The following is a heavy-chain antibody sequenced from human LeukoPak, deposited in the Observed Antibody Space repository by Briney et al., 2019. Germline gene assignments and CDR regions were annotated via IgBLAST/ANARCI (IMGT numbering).Heavy chain of an antibody. CDR1: GFIFSSSV. D-gene: IGHD6-6*01. V-gene: IGHV3-30*04. CDR2: ISHDGGNK. CDR3: ARVVVSSSSDYFDY. Sequence: GGSLRLSCAASGFIFSSSVMHWVRQAPGNGLEWVAVISHDGGNKYYADSVKGRFTISRDNSKNTLYLQMNSLRAEDTAVYYCARVVVSSSSDYFDYWGQGTLVTVSS. J-gene: IGHJ4*02.